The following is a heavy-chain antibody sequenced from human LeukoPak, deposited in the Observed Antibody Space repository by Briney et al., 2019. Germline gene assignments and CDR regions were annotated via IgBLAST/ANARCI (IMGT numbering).Heavy chain of an antibody. J-gene: IGHJ4*02. CDR1: GYTLTELS. V-gene: IGHV1-24*01. CDR3: ACYYYDSSGYRY. D-gene: IGHD3-22*01. Sequence: ASVKVSCKVSGYTLTELSMHWVRQAPGKGHEWMGGFDPEDGETIYAQKFQGRVTMTEDTSTDTAYMELSSLRSEDTAVYYCACYYYDSSGYRYWGQGTLVTVSS. CDR2: FDPEDGET.